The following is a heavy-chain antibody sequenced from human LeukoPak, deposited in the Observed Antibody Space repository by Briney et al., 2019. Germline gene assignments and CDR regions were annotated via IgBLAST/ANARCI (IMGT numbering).Heavy chain of an antibody. J-gene: IGHJ4*02. D-gene: IGHD4-17*01. Sequence: SETLSLTCAVYGGSFSGSYWSWIRQPPGKGLEWIGEIYHSGSTNYSPSLKSRVTISMNSSKNQFSLKLTSVTAADTAVYYCAGRGDYGDYPLDYWGQGTLVTVSS. CDR2: IYHSGST. CDR3: AGRGDYGDYPLDY. CDR1: GGSFSGSY. V-gene: IGHV4-34*01.